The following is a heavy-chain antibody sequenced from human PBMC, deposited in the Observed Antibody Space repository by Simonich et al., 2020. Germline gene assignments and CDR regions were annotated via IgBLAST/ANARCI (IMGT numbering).Heavy chain of an antibody. D-gene: IGHD3-3*01. CDR2: ISSDGRDK. CDR3: ARDLLDRGVYYNFWSGFSGFYNWFDP. Sequence: EVQLVESGGGLVQPGGSLRLSCAASGFTFSSYWMHWVLQASEKGLVGVNSISSDGRDKRNENPVKGRFTIYRDNAKNTLDLQMNSLRAEDTAVYYCARDLLDRGVYYNFWSGFSGFYNWFDPWGQGTLVTVSS. V-gene: IGHV3-74*01. CDR1: GFTFSSYW. J-gene: IGHJ5*02.